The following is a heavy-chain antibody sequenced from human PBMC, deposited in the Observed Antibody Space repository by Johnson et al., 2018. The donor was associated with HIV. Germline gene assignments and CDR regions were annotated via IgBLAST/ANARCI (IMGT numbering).Heavy chain of an antibody. Sequence: EVQLVESGGGLVQPGGSLRLSCAASGFTVSSNYMTWVRQAPGKGLEWVSILYSGGSTYYADSVKGRFSISRDNSKNTLFLQLNSLRAEDTAVYYCGRAKGNSYYGSGHDAFDIWGRGTMVTVSS. CDR2: LYSGGST. CDR1: GFTVSSNY. J-gene: IGHJ3*02. V-gene: IGHV3-66*02. D-gene: IGHD3-10*01. CDR3: GRAKGNSYYGSGHDAFDI.